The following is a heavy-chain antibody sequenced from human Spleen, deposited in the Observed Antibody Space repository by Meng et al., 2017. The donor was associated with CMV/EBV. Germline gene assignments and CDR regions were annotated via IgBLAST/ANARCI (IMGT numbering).Heavy chain of an antibody. V-gene: IGHV3-30-3*01. CDR1: GFTFSRYA. D-gene: IGHD6-19*01. J-gene: IGHJ3*02. Sequence: SLRLSCIGSGFTFSRYAVHWVRQAPGKGLEWVAVISNDGSKEYYADSVKGRFTISRDNPRNTLFLQMSSLRAEDTAVYYCAKQYVDIWGQGTLVTVSS. CDR2: ISNDGSKE. CDR3: AKQYVDI.